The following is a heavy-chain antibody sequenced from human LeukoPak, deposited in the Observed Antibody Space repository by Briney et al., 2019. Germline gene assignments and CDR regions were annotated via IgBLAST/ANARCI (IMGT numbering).Heavy chain of an antibody. CDR1: GGSISSSSYY. CDR3: ASFFRSSGWYTYQFDY. V-gene: IGHV4-39*01. Sequence: SETLSLTCAVSGGSISSSSYYWGWIRQPPGKGLEWIGSIYYSGSTYYNPSLKSRVTISVDTSKNQFSLKLSSVTAADTAVYYCASFFRSSGWYTYQFDYWGQGTLVTVSS. D-gene: IGHD6-19*01. J-gene: IGHJ4*02. CDR2: IYYSGST.